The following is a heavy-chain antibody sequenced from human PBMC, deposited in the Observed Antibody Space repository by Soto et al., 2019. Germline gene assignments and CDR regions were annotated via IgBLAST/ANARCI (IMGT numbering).Heavy chain of an antibody. V-gene: IGHV4-4*07. J-gene: IGHJ5*02. Sequence: PSETLSLTCSVSGGSLNNFYWNWIRQTAGKGLEWIGRIHASGNTNYNPSLKNRATLSVDTSKNQFSLKVRSVTAADTAVYYCARSSHKESWFDPWGQGTLVTVSS. CDR3: ARSSHKESWFDP. CDR2: IHASGNT. D-gene: IGHD6-19*01. CDR1: GGSLNNFY.